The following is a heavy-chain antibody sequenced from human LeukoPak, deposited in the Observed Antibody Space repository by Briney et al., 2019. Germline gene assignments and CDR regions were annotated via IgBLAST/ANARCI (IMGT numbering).Heavy chain of an antibody. Sequence: SETLSLTCTVSGDSISDFYWGWIRQPAGKGLEWIGRIYASGSTNYNPSLKSRVTMSVDTSKNQFSLRLSSVTAADTAMYYCARDVVAAAGTWDYWGQGTLVTVSS. D-gene: IGHD6-13*01. CDR3: ARDVVAAAGTWDY. CDR2: IYASGST. V-gene: IGHV4-4*07. J-gene: IGHJ4*02. CDR1: GDSISDFY.